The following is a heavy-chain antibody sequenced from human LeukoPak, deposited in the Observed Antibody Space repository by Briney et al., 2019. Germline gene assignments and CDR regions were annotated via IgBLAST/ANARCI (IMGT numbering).Heavy chain of an antibody. CDR1: GFTFTDYA. V-gene: IGHV3-23*01. Sequence: PGGSLRLSCAASGFTFTDYAMSWVRQAPEKGLEWVSTISHSGGGTYYAESVKGRFTISRDNAKNSLYLQVNSLRAEDTAVYYCVQAEVTRETVMGYWGQGTLVTVSS. D-gene: IGHD2-21*02. CDR3: VQAEVTRETVMGY. J-gene: IGHJ4*02. CDR2: ISHSGGGT.